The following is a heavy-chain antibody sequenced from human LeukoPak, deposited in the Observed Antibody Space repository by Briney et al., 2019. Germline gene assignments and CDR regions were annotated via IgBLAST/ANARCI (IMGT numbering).Heavy chain of an antibody. CDR2: VSHDGSDK. J-gene: IGHJ4*02. CDR3: ARVQSGYSYGYSDY. V-gene: IGHV3-30*04. Sequence: PGGSLRPSCAASGFSFNKYAMHWVRQAPGKGLEWVAVVSHDGSDKYFADSVKGRFTISRDNSKNTLYLQVNSLTAEDTAVYYCARVQSGYSYGYSDYWGQGTPVTVSS. D-gene: IGHD5-18*01. CDR1: GFSFNKYA.